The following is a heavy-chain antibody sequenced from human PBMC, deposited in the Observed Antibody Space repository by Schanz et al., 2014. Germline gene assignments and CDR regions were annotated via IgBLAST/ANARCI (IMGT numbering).Heavy chain of an antibody. D-gene: IGHD2-15*01. CDR3: ARGRGCTGGSCYSWFDL. CDR2: IIPILGIA. CDR1: GGTFSSYT. V-gene: IGHV1-69*02. Sequence: VQLEQSGAEVKKPGSSVKVSCKASGGTFSSYTISWVRQAPGQGLEWMGRIIPILGIANYAQKFQGRVTITADKSTFTAYMDVSSLRSEDTAVYYCARGRGCTGGSCYSWFDLWGQGTLVNVAS. J-gene: IGHJ5*02.